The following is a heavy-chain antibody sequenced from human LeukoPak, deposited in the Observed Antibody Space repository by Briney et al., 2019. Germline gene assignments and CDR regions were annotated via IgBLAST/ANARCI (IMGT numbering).Heavy chain of an antibody. CDR1: GFTFSTYA. CDR2: IGGSGGVT. CDR3: AKDGRGCDCTSSSCTNWFGP. V-gene: IGHV3-23*01. J-gene: IGHJ5*02. D-gene: IGHD2-2*01. Sequence: GGSLRLSCAASGFTFSTYALTWVRQAPGKGLEWVSPIGGSGGVTYYADSVKGRFTISRDNSQNTLYLQMNSLRAEDTAVYYCAKDGRGCDCTSSSCTNWFGPCGQGTLVTVSS.